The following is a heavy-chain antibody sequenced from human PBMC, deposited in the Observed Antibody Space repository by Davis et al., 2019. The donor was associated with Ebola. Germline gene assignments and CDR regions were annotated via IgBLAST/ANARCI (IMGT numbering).Heavy chain of an antibody. Sequence: GESLKISCAASGFTFSTYAMSWVRQAPGKGLEWVSAISGSGVSTYYADSVRGRFTISRDNSKNTLYLQMNSLRAEDTALYYCAKEGYCSSTSCYNYYYYYYMDVWGKGTTVTVSS. CDR2: ISGSGVST. CDR1: GFTFSTYA. CDR3: AKEGYCSSTSCYNYYYYYYMDV. V-gene: IGHV3-23*01. D-gene: IGHD2-2*01. J-gene: IGHJ6*03.